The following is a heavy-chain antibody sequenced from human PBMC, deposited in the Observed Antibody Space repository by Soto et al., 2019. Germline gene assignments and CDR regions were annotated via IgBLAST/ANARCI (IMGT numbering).Heavy chain of an antibody. CDR3: ARDRYSYYDFWSGSLPYYYYGMDV. CDR1: GFTFSSYW. Sequence: LRLSCAASGFTFSSYWMSWVRQAPGKGLEWVANIKQDGSEKYYVDSVKGRFTISRDNAKNSLYLQMNSLRAEDTAVYYCARDRYSYYDFWSGSLPYYYYGMDVWGQGTTVTVS. CDR2: IKQDGSEK. V-gene: IGHV3-7*01. J-gene: IGHJ6*02. D-gene: IGHD3-3*01.